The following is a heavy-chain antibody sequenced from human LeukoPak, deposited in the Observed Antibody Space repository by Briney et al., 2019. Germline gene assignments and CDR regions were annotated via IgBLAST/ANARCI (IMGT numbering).Heavy chain of an antibody. CDR3: VLAAAGTTSDY. V-gene: IGHV4-38-2*01. CDR2: IYHSGST. D-gene: IGHD6-13*01. CDR1: GYSISSGYY. J-gene: IGHJ4*02. Sequence: PSETLSLTCAVSGYSISSGYYWGWIRQPPGKGLEWIGSIYHSGSTYYNPSLKSRVTISVDTSKNQISLKLSSVTAADTAVYYCVLAAAGTTSDYWGQGTLVTVSS.